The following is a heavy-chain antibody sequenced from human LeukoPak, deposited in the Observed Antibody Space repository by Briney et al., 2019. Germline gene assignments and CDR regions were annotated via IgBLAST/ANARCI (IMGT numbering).Heavy chain of an antibody. J-gene: IGHJ5*02. V-gene: IGHV4-4*07. Sequence: SETLSLTCTVSGASISSYYCSWIRQPAGKGLEWIGRIYTSGSTNYNPSLKSRVTMSVDTSKNQFSLKLSSVTAADTAVYYCARGARGYYSDSRGYYYANWFDPWGQGTLVTVSS. CDR1: GASISSYY. CDR2: IYTSGST. CDR3: ARGARGYYSDSRGYYYANWFDP. D-gene: IGHD3-22*01.